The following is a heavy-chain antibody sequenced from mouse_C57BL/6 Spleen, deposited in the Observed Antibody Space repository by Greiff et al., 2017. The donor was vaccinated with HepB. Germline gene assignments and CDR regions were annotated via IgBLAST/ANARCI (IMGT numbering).Heavy chain of an antibody. CDR1: GYTFTSYW. Sequence: QVQLQQPGAELVKPGASVKLSCKASGYTFTSYWMHWVKQRPGQGLEWIGMIHPNSGSTNYNEKFKSKATLTVDKSSSTAYRQLSSLTSEDSAVYDCARKGDYLAWFAYWGQGTLVTVSA. J-gene: IGHJ3*01. CDR2: IHPNSGST. CDR3: ARKGDYLAWFAY. V-gene: IGHV1-64*01. D-gene: IGHD5-5*01.